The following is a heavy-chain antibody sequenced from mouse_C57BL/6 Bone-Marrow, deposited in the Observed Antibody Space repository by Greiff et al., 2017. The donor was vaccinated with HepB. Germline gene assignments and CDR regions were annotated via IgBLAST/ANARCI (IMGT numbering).Heavy chain of an antibody. J-gene: IGHJ2*01. V-gene: IGHV1-54*01. CDR2: INPGSGGT. CDR1: GYAFTNYL. Sequence: ESGAELVRPGTSVKVSCKASGYAFTNYLIEWVKQRPGQGLEWIGVINPGSGGTNYNEKFKGKATLTADKSSSTAYMQLSSLTSEDSAVYFCARDGYYVDYWGQGTTLTVSS. D-gene: IGHD2-3*01. CDR3: ARDGYYVDY.